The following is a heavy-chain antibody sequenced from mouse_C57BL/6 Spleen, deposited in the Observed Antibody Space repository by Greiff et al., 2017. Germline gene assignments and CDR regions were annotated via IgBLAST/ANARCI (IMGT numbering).Heavy chain of an antibody. CDR1: GYTFTSYW. J-gene: IGHJ4*01. Sequence: EVQLQQSGTVLARPGASVKMSCKTSGYTFTSYWMHWVKQRPGQGLEWIGAIYPGNSDTSYNQKFKGKAKLTAVTSASTAYMELSSLTNEDSAVYYCTITTVVATPYYAMDYWGQGTSVTVSS. V-gene: IGHV1-5*01. D-gene: IGHD1-1*01. CDR3: TITTVVATPYYAMDY. CDR2: IYPGNSDT.